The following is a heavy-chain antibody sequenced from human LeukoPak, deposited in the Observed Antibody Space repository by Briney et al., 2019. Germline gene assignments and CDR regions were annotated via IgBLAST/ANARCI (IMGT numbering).Heavy chain of an antibody. CDR1: GGTFSSYA. D-gene: IGHD4-17*01. J-gene: IGHJ4*02. CDR3: ARGATVTTGFAD. Sequence: ASVKVSCKASGGTFSSYAISWVQQAPGQGLEWMGGIIPIFGTANYAQKFQGRVTITADESTSTAYMELSSLRSEDTAVYYCARGATVTTGFADWGQGTLVTVSS. CDR2: IIPIFGTA. V-gene: IGHV1-69*13.